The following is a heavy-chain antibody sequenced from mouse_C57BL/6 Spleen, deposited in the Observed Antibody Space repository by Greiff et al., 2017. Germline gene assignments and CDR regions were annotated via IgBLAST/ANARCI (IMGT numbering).Heavy chain of an antibody. CDR2: IDPNSGGT. Sequence: QVQLQQPGAELVKPGASVKLSCKASGYTFTSYWMHWVKQRPGRGLEWIGRIDPNSGGTKYNEKFKSKATLTVDKPSSTAYMQLSSLTSEESAVYYCAREGDYYGSEAMDYWGQGTSVTVSS. V-gene: IGHV1-72*01. CDR1: GYTFTSYW. D-gene: IGHD1-1*01. CDR3: AREGDYYGSEAMDY. J-gene: IGHJ4*01.